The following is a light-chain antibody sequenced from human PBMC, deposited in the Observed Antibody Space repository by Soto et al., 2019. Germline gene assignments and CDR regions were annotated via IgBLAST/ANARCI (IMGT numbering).Light chain of an antibody. V-gene: IGKV1-12*01. CDR2: TGS. CDR1: QAIDSW. J-gene: IGKJ1*01. CDR3: QQYYSFPQT. Sequence: DIQMTQSPSSVSASVGDRVTITCRASQAIDSWLAWYQQKPGEAPKLLIFTGSLLHSGVPPRFTGSASGTDFTLTISSLQPEDFATYYCQQYYSFPQTFGQGTKGDTK.